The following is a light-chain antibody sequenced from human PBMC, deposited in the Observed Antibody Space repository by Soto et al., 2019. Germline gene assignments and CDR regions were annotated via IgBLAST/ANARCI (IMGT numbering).Light chain of an antibody. CDR3: QQYNSYSPWT. J-gene: IGKJ1*01. V-gene: IGKV3-20*01. Sequence: IVLSESPGTLSLSPGDGATLSCMAIQSVSNNYLAWYQQKPGQSPRLLIYDASNRATGIPARFSGSGSGTEFILTISSLQPDDFATYYCQQYNSYSPWTFGQPIKV. CDR2: DAS. CDR1: QSVSNNY.